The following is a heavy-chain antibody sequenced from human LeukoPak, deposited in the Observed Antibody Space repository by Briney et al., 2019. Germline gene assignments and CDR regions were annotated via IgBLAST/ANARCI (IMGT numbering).Heavy chain of an antibody. Sequence: SEPLSLTCTVSGGSISSYYWSWIRQPPGKGLEWIGYIYYSGSTNYNPSLKSRVTISVDTSKNQFSLKLSSVTAADTAVYYCARGGGAGYYDFWSGDYNWFDPWGQGTLVTVSS. J-gene: IGHJ5*02. CDR1: GGSISSYY. D-gene: IGHD3-3*01. CDR2: IYYSGST. CDR3: ARGGGAGYYDFWSGDYNWFDP. V-gene: IGHV4-59*01.